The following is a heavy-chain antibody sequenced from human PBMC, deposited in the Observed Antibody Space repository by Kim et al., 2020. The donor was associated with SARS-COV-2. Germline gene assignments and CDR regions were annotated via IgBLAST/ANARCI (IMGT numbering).Heavy chain of an antibody. V-gene: IGHV4-59*01. Sequence: PSLKSRVTISVDTSKNQFSLKLSSVTAADTAVYYCARDREMATIRGADYYGMDVWGQGTTVTVSS. CDR3: ARDREMATIRGADYYGMDV. J-gene: IGHJ6*02. D-gene: IGHD5-12*01.